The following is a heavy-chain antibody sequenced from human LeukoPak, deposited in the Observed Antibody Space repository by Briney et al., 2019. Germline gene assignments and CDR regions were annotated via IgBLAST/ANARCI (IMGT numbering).Heavy chain of an antibody. Sequence: SETLSLTCAVYGGSFSGYYWSWIRQPPGKGLEWIGEINHSGSTNYNPSLKSRVTISVDTSKNQFSLNLSYATAADTAVYYCARRRVFDYWGQGTLVTVSS. V-gene: IGHV4-34*01. CDR1: GGSFSGYY. CDR3: ARRRVFDY. J-gene: IGHJ4*02. D-gene: IGHD3-10*01. CDR2: INHSGST.